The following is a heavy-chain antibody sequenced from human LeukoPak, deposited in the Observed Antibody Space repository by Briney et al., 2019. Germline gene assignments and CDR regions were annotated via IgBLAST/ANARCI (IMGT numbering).Heavy chain of an antibody. D-gene: IGHD2-15*01. CDR2: IKSETDGGTT. V-gene: IGHV3-15*01. Sequence: GGSLRLSCAASGFTFSNAWMSWVRQAPGKGLEWVGRIKSETDGGTTDYAAPVKGRFTISRDDSKNTLYLQMNSLKTEDTAVYYCTTGRCSGGSCYSGCYWGQGTLVTVSS. J-gene: IGHJ4*02. CDR3: TTGRCSGGSCYSGCY. CDR1: GFTFSNAW.